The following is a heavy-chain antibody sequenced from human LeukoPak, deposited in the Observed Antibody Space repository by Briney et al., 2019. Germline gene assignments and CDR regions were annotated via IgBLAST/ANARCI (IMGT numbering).Heavy chain of an antibody. J-gene: IGHJ4*02. CDR1: GGSFSGYY. Sequence: SETLSLTCAVYGGSFSGYYWSWIRQPPGKGLEWIGGINHSGSTNYNPSLKSRVTISVDTSKNQFSLKLSSVTAANTAVYYCARDDRAVAGTPFDYWGQGTLVTVSS. CDR2: INHSGST. CDR3: ARDDRAVAGTPFDY. V-gene: IGHV4-34*01. D-gene: IGHD6-19*01.